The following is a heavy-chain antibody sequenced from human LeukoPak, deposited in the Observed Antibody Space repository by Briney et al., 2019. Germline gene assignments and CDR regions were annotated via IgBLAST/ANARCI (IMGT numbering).Heavy chain of an antibody. J-gene: IGHJ4*02. V-gene: IGHV1-3*01. D-gene: IGHD3-10*01. CDR1: GYTFTSYA. Sequence: GASVKVSCKASGYTFTSYAMHWVRQAPGQRLEWMGWINAGNGNTKYSQKFQGRVTITRDTSASTAYMELSSLRSEDTAVYYCARVSLWFGEFIDYRGQGTLVTVSS. CDR3: ARVSLWFGEFIDY. CDR2: INAGNGNT.